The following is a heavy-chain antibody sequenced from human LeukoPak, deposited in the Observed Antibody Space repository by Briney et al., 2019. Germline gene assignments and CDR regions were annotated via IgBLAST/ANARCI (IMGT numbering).Heavy chain of an antibody. J-gene: IGHJ4*02. Sequence: GASVKVSCKASGYTFTGYYMHWVRQAPGQGLEWMGWINPNSGGTNYAQKFQGRVTMTRDTSISTAYMELSRLRSDDTAVYYCAREIGWSVVAATYSNWGQGTLVTVSS. CDR3: AREIGWSVVAATYSN. CDR2: INPNSGGT. V-gene: IGHV1-2*02. CDR1: GYTFTGYY. D-gene: IGHD2-15*01.